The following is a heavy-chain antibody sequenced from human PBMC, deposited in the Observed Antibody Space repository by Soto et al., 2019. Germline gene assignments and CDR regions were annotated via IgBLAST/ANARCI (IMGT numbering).Heavy chain of an antibody. CDR1: GFTFSRYS. Sequence: GASLRLSCGPSGFTFSRYSMNWVRQAPGKGLEWVSSISSSSSYIYYADSVKGRFTISRDNAKNSLYLQMNSLRAEDTAVYYSATRRGKLRYCDWCPTSMDVWGQGT. CDR2: ISSSSSYI. D-gene: IGHD3-9*01. CDR3: ATRRGKLRYCDWCPTSMDV. V-gene: IGHV3-21*01. J-gene: IGHJ6*02.